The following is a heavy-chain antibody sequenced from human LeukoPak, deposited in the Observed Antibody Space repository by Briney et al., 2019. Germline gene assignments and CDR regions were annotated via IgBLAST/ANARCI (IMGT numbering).Heavy chain of an antibody. V-gene: IGHV4-38-2*02. J-gene: IGHJ4*02. D-gene: IGHD1-26*01. CDR3: ARENSGSYREFDY. CDR2: IYHSGST. CDR1: GYSISSGDY. Sequence: PSETLSLTCTVSGYSISSGDYWGWIRQPPGKGQEWIGSIYHSGSTFYNPSLEIRISIPVDTSKNQFSLKLSSVTAADTAVYYCARENSGSYREFDYWGQGTLVTVSS.